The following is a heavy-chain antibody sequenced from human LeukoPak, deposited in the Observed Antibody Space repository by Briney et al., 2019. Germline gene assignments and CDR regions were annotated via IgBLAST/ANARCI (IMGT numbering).Heavy chain of an antibody. D-gene: IGHD3-10*01. CDR2: ISSSSSYI. J-gene: IGHJ6*04. CDR3: ARDPEVLLWFGESKSGMDV. CDR1: GFTFSSYS. V-gene: IGHV3-21*01. Sequence: GGSLRLSCAASGFTFSSYSMNWVRQAPGKGLEWLSSISSSSSYIYYADSVKGRFTISRDNAKNSLYLQMNSLRAEDTAVYYCARDPEVLLWFGESKSGMDVWGKGTTVTVSS.